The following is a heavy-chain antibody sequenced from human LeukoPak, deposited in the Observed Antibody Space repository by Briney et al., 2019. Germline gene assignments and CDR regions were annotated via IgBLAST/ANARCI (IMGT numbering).Heavy chain of an antibody. CDR1: GGSLSRYY. CDR3: ARHASAAGTFDL. D-gene: IGHD6-13*01. J-gene: IGHJ5*02. CDR2: IFYSGST. Sequence: SETLSLTCTVSGGSLSRYYWSWIRRPPGQELEWIGYIFYSGSTNYNPSLKSRVTMSVDTFRDQFSLKLTSVTASDTAVYYCARHASAAGTFDLRGQGTLVTVSS. V-gene: IGHV4-59*08.